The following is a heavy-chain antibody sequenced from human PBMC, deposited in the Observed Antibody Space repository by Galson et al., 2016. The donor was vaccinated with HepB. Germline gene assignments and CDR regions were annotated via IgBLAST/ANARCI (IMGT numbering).Heavy chain of an antibody. CDR3: AKDEGWAAAGRYYFDY. CDR2: ISGSGGST. V-gene: IGHV3-23*01. CDR1: GFTFSNYA. J-gene: IGHJ4*02. D-gene: IGHD6-13*01. Sequence: SLRLSCAASGFTFSNYAMSWVRQAPGKGLEWVSGISGSGGSTYYADSVKGRFTISRDNSKNTLSLQMHSLRAEDTAVYYCAKDEGWAAAGRYYFDYWGQGTLVTVSS.